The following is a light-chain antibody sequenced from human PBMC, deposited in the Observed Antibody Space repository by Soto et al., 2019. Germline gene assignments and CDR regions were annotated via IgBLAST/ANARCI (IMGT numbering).Light chain of an antibody. CDR2: DVS. V-gene: IGLV2-14*01. CDR1: SSDVGGYNY. Sequence: QSALTQPASVSGSPGQSITISCTGTSSDVGGYNYVSWYQQHPGKAPKLMIYDVSNRPSGVSNRFSGSKSGNTASLTISGLQAEDAADYYCSSYTSSTTTVFGTGTKLTVL. CDR3: SSYTSSTTTV. J-gene: IGLJ1*01.